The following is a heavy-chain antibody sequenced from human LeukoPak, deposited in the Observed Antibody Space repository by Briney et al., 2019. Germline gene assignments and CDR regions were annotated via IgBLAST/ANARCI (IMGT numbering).Heavy chain of an antibody. J-gene: IGHJ4*02. CDR2: ISGSGGST. CDR1: GFTFSSYA. CDR3: AKVSDTAMVTPWGYYFDY. V-gene: IGHV3-23*01. D-gene: IGHD5-18*01. Sequence: PGGSLRLSCAASGFTFSSYAMSWVRQAPGKGLEWVSAISGSGGSTYYADSVKGRFTISRDNSKNTLYLQMNSLRAEDTAVYYCAKVSDTAMVTPWGYYFDYWGQGTLVTVSS.